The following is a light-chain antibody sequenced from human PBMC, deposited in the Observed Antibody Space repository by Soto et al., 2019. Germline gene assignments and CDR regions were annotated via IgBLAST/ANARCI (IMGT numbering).Light chain of an antibody. J-gene: IGKJ1*01. CDR1: QRISKW. V-gene: IGKV1-5*01. Sequence: DIQMTQSPSTLSASVGDRVTITCRASQRISKWLAWYQQKPGKAPKVLIWDAYTLQRGVPSRFSGSGSGTEFTLTISSLQPDDFATYYCQQYNGHSTWTVGQGTKVDIK. CDR3: QQYNGHSTWT. CDR2: DAY.